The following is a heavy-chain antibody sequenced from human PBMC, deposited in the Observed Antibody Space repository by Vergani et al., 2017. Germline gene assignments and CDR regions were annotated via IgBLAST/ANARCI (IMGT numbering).Heavy chain of an antibody. CDR1: GGSISSGSYY. V-gene: IGHV4-61*02. J-gene: IGHJ5*01. CDR2: IYTSGST. Sequence: QVQLQESGPGLVKPSQTLSLTCTVSGGSISSGSYYWSWIRQPAGKGLEWIGRIYTSGSTNYNPSLKSRVTISVDTSKNQFSLKLSSMTAADTAVYYCASSGSRQGAGLRAPLHTWGQGTLVTVSS. D-gene: IGHD1-26*01. CDR3: ASSGSRQGAGLRAPLHT.